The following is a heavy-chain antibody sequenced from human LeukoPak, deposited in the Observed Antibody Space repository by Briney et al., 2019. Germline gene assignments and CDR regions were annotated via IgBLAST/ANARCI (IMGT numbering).Heavy chain of an antibody. CDR3: ARENYYYDSSGYIYYFDY. D-gene: IGHD3-22*01. V-gene: IGHV3-21*01. CDR1: GFTFSSYS. CDR2: ISSSSSYI. Sequence: IPGGSLRLSCAASGFTFSSYSMNWVRQAPGEGLEWVSSISSSSSYIHYADSVKGRFTISRGNAKNSLYLQMNSLRAEDTAVYYCARENYYYDSSGYIYYFDYWGQGTLVTVSS. J-gene: IGHJ4*02.